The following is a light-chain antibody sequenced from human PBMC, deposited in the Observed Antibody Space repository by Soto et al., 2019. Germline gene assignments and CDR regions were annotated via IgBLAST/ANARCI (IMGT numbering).Light chain of an antibody. Sequence: EIVLTQSPGTLSLSPGESATLSCRASQTIGSSYLAWYQQRPGQAPRLLIYGGANRAIGIPDRFSATGSETDFTLAISRLEPEDFAVYYCQQYRTPSQTFGQGTKVE. J-gene: IGKJ1*01. V-gene: IGKV3-20*01. CDR2: GGA. CDR3: QQYRTPSQT. CDR1: QTIGSSY.